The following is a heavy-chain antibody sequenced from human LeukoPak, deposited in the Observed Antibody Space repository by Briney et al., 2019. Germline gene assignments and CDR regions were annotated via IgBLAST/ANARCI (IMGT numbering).Heavy chain of an antibody. D-gene: IGHD2-21*01. CDR3: ARETKGDYDY. J-gene: IGHJ4*02. V-gene: IGHV3-64*01. CDR1: GFTFSAFP. Sequence: GGSLRLSCATSGFTFSAFPMHWVRQAPGKGLESVSAISEFGSRTYYANSVRGRFIISRDNSKSTLDLQMDSLRLEDMAVYYCARETKGDYDYWGQGTPVTVSS. CDR2: ISEFGSRT.